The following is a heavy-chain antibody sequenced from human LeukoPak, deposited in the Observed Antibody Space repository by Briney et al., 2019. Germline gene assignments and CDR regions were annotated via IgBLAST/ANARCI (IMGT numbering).Heavy chain of an antibody. CDR3: ARVTGCMTEDYFDY. CDR2: ICYSGST. CDR1: GGSINSYY. Sequence: SETLSLTCTVSGGSINSYYWSWIRQPPGKGLEWIGYICYSGSTNYNPSLKSRVTISVDTSKNQFSLRLSSVTAADTAVYYCARVTGCMTEDYFDYWGQGTLITVSS. J-gene: IGHJ4*02. D-gene: IGHD2-8*01. V-gene: IGHV4-59*01.